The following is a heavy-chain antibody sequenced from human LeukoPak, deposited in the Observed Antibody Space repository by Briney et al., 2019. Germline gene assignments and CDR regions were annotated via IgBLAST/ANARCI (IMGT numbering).Heavy chain of an antibody. CDR1: GGSISSSSYY. Sequence: SETLSLTCTVSGGSISSSSYYWGWIRQPPGKGLEWIGGIYYSGSTYYNPSLKSRVTISVDTSKNQFSLKLSSVTAADTAVYYCARHSIAAAGIDYWGQGTLVTVSS. CDR2: IYYSGST. CDR3: ARHSIAAAGIDY. V-gene: IGHV4-39*01. J-gene: IGHJ4*02. D-gene: IGHD6-13*01.